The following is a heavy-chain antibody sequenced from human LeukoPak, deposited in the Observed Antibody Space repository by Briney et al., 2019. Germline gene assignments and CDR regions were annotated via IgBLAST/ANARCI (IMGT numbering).Heavy chain of an antibody. CDR2: ISGTGTAI. CDR1: GFIFSSYG. J-gene: IGHJ5*01. V-gene: IGHV3-48*04. Sequence: GGSLRLSCGASGFIFSSYGRNWVRQAPGKGLGWVSYISGTGTAIYYADSVKGRFTISRDNAKYSLHLQMDSLRADNTAVYSCARGGLGSWTFDSWGQGTLVTVSS. D-gene: IGHD3-10*01. CDR3: ARGGLGSWTFDS.